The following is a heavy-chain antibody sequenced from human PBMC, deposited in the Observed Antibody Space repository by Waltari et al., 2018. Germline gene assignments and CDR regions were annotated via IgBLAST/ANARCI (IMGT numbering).Heavy chain of an antibody. D-gene: IGHD6-19*01. CDR2: IYHSGGT. CDR1: GGSISSSNW. V-gene: IGHV4-4*02. J-gene: IGHJ3*02. Sequence: QVQLQESGPGLVKPSGTLSLTCAVSGGSISSSNWWSWVRQPPGKGLEWIGGIYHSGGTNYNPSLKSRVTISVDKSKNQVSLKLSSVTAADTAVYYCAREHSSGWYPPDAFDIWGQGTMVTVSS. CDR3: AREHSSGWYPPDAFDI.